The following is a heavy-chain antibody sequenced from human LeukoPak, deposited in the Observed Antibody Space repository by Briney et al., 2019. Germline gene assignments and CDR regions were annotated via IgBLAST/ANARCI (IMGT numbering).Heavy chain of an antibody. V-gene: IGHV4-30-2*01. J-gene: IGHJ5*02. CDR1: GGSISSGGYS. CDR3: ARGSNRDWFDP. Sequence: PSETLSLTCAVSGGSISSGGYSWSWIRQPPGKGLEWIGYIYHSGSTYYNPSLKSRVTISVDRSKNQFSLKLSSVTAADTAVYYCARGSNRDWFDPWGQGTLVTVSS. CDR2: IYHSGST. D-gene: IGHD3-10*01.